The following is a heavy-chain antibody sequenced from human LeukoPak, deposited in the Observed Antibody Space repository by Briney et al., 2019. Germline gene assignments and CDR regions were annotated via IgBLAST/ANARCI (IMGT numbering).Heavy chain of an antibody. D-gene: IGHD1-26*01. CDR3: ASPAVGATTDNWFDP. Sequence: ASVKVSCKASGGTFISYAISWVRQAPGQGLEWMGGIIPIFGTANYAQKFQGRVTITADESTSTAYMEPSSLRSEDTAVYYCASPAVGATTDNWFDPWGQGTLVTVSS. CDR2: IIPIFGTA. J-gene: IGHJ5*02. V-gene: IGHV1-69*13. CDR1: GGTFISYA.